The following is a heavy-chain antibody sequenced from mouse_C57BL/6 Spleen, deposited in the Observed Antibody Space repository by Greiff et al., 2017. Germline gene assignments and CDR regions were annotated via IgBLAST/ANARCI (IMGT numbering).Heavy chain of an antibody. J-gene: IGHJ4*01. CDR3: TREDYGGAMGY. CDR1: GFTFSSYA. V-gene: IGHV5-9-1*02. D-gene: IGHD1-1*01. Sequence: EVKLMESGEGLVKPGGSLKLSCAASGFTFSSYAMSWVRQTPEKRLEWVAYISSGGDYIYYADTVKGRFTISRDNARNTLYLQMSSLKSEDTAMYYCTREDYGGAMGYWGQGTSVTVSS. CDR2: ISSGGDYI.